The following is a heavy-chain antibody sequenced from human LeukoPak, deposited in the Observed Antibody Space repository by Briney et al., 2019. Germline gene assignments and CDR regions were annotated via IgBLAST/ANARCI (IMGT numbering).Heavy chain of an antibody. CDR2: ISSSGNYI. D-gene: IGHD2-2*01. Sequence: GGSLRLSCAASGFTFSGYSMNWVRRAPGKGLEWVSSISSSGNYIYYADSVKGRFTTSRDNAKNSLYLQMNSLRAEDTAVYHCARVPGYCSSTRCYGWYFDLWGRGTLVTVSS. CDR1: GFTFSGYS. V-gene: IGHV3-21*01. J-gene: IGHJ2*01. CDR3: ARVPGYCSSTRCYGWYFDL.